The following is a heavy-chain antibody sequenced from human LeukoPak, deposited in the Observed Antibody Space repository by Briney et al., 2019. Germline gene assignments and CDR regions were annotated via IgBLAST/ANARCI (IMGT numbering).Heavy chain of an antibody. D-gene: IGHD5-24*01. V-gene: IGHV4-59*01. Sequence: PSETLSLTCTVSGGSISSYYWSWIRQPPGKGLEWIGYIYYSGSTNYNPSLKSRVTISVDTSKNQFPLKLSSVTAADTAVYYCARSRDGYIHFDYWGQGTLVTVSS. J-gene: IGHJ4*02. CDR2: IYYSGST. CDR1: GGSISSYY. CDR3: ARSRDGYIHFDY.